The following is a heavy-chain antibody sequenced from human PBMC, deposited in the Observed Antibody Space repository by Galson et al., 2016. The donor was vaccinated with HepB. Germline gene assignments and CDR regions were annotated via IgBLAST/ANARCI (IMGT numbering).Heavy chain of an antibody. Sequence: SLRLSCAAPGFAFRSNWMNWVRQAPGRGLEWVANINPDATTEQYVDSVRGRFTISRDNARNSLNLQMISLRAEDTAVYYCTPDADWGRGDSWGQGTLVTVSS. CDR2: INPDATTE. CDR1: GFAFRSNW. D-gene: IGHD2-21*01. V-gene: IGHV3-7*03. CDR3: TPDADWGRGDS. J-gene: IGHJ5*01.